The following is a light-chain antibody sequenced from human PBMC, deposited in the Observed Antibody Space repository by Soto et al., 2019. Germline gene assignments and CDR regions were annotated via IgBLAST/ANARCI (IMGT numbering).Light chain of an antibody. Sequence: QSALTQPASVSGSPGQSITISCTGTSSDVGGYKYVSWCQQHPGKAPKLMIYEVSNRPSGVSNRFSGSKSGNTASLTISGLQAEDEADYYCSSYTSSTVYVFGPGTKLTVL. CDR3: SSYTSSTVYV. CDR1: SSDVGGYKY. J-gene: IGLJ1*01. CDR2: EVS. V-gene: IGLV2-14*01.